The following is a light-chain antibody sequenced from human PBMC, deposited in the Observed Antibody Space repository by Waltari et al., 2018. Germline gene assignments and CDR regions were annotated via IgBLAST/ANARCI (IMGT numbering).Light chain of an antibody. Sequence: QMTQSPSSLSASVGHRVTITCRASQGIENFLAWYQQKPGKVPRLLIYGAFTLQSGAPSRFSGSMSGTDFTLTITSLQPDDVATYYCQRYDSAPRTFGQGTKVEI. J-gene: IGKJ1*01. CDR2: GAF. CDR3: QRYDSAPRT. CDR1: QGIENF. V-gene: IGKV1-27*01.